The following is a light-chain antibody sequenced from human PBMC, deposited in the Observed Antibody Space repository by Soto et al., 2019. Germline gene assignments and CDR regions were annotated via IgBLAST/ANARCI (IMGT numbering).Light chain of an antibody. J-gene: IGKJ5*01. CDR3: QQRSIWIT. CDR1: QRVSTY. Sequence: VFTQSPATLSLSPGERATLSCRASQRVSTYLAWYQQTPGQAPRLLIYDASNRATGIPARFSGSGSATDFTLTISSLEPEDFAVYYCQQRSIWITFGQGTRLEIK. V-gene: IGKV3-11*01. CDR2: DAS.